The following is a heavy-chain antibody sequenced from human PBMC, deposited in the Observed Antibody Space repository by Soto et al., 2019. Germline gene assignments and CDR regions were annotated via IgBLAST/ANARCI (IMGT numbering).Heavy chain of an antibody. CDR2: ITPNSGAT. CDR1: GYTFIDHY. Sequence: RASVKVSCKASGYTFIDHYIHWVRQAPGQGLEWMGWITPNSGATKYAQKFQGRVTMTRDASINTAYVDVTGLTFDDTAVYFCAKGVLSFHYGMEVWGQGTTVTVSS. D-gene: IGHD3-10*01. V-gene: IGHV1-2*02. J-gene: IGHJ6*02. CDR3: AKGVLSFHYGMEV.